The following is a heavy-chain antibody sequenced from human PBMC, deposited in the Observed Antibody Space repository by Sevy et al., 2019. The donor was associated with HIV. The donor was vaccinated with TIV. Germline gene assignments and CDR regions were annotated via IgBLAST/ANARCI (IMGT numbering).Heavy chain of an antibody. V-gene: IGHV4-34*01. CDR3: ARASIAAPGAPFDY. J-gene: IGHJ4*02. Sequence: SETLSLTCAVYGGSFSGDYWSWIRQPPGKGLEWIGEINHSGSTNYYPSLKSRVTISVDTSKNQFSLKPRAVTAADTAVYYCARASIAAPGAPFDYWGQGTLVTVSS. CDR1: GGSFSGDY. CDR2: INHSGST. D-gene: IGHD6-13*01.